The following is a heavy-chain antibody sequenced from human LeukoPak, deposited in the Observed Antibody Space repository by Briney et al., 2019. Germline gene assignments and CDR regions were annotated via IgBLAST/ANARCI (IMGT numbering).Heavy chain of an antibody. J-gene: IGHJ5*02. V-gene: IGHV3-30-3*01. D-gene: IGHD5-18*01. Sequence: PGGSLRLSCAASGFTFSSYAMHWVRQAPGKGLEWVAVISYDGSNNYYADSVKGRFTISRDNSKNTLYLQMNSLRAEDTAVYYCARAGEVQLWSNWFDPWGQGTLVTVSS. CDR3: ARAGEVQLWSNWFDP. CDR1: GFTFSSYA. CDR2: ISYDGSNN.